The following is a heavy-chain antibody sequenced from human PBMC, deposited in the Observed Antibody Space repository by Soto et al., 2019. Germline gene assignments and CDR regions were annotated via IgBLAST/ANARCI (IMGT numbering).Heavy chain of an antibody. CDR3: ARESTEDAFDI. CDR1: GFTFSSYG. Sequence: QVQLVESGGGVVQPGRSLRLSCAASGFTFSSYGMHWVRQAPGKGLEWVAVIWYDGSNKYYADSVKGRFTISRDNSKNTLYLQMNSLRAEDTAVYYCARESTEDAFDIWGQGTMVTVSS. V-gene: IGHV3-33*01. CDR2: IWYDGSNK. D-gene: IGHD2-21*02. J-gene: IGHJ3*02.